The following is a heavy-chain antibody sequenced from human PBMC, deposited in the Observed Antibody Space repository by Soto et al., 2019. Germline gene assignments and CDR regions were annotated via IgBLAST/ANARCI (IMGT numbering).Heavy chain of an antibody. CDR2: IYYSGST. J-gene: IGHJ5*02. CDR1: GGSISSGGYY. V-gene: IGHV4-31*03. Sequence: SSQTLSLTCTVSGGSISSGGYYWSWIRQHPGKGLEWIGYIYYSGSTYYNPSLKSRVTISVDTSKNQFSLKLSSVTAADTAVYYCARVRYCSGGSCYPRLVLWGQGTLVTVFS. CDR3: ARVRYCSGGSCYPRLVL. D-gene: IGHD2-15*01.